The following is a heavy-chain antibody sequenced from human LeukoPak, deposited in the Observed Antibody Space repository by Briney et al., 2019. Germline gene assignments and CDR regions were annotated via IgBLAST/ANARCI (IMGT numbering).Heavy chain of an antibody. Sequence: GGSLRLSCAASGFTFSSYWMSWVRQAPGKGLEWVANIKQDGSEKYYVDSVKGRFTISRDNAKNSLYLQMNSLRAEDTAVYYCARMGYSSGWYVPAKVDYWGQGTLVTVSS. CDR2: IKQDGSEK. D-gene: IGHD6-19*01. CDR1: GFTFSSYW. CDR3: ARMGYSSGWYVPAKVDY. V-gene: IGHV3-7*01. J-gene: IGHJ4*02.